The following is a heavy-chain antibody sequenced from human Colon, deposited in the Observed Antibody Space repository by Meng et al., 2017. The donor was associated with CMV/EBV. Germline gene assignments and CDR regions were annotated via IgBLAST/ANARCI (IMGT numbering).Heavy chain of an antibody. CDR3: ARASNSSFDP. V-gene: IGHV3-23*01. D-gene: IGHD4-11*01. Sequence: GESLKISCAASGFTFSSYEMNWVRQAPGKGLEWVSAISGNDGTTYYADSVKGRFTLFRDNSKKSLYLQMNSLRGDDTAVYYCARASNSSFDPWGQGTLVTVSS. J-gene: IGHJ5*02. CDR1: GFTFSSYE. CDR2: ISGNDGTT.